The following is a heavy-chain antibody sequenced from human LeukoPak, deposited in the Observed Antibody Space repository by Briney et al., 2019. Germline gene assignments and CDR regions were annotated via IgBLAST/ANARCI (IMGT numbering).Heavy chain of an antibody. Sequence: GGSLRLSCAASGFTFSTYGMHWVRQAPGKGLEGVAFIRYDASNKYYADSVKGRFTISRDNSKNTLYLQMNSLRAEDTAVYYCARKGAMLGNDAFDIWGQGTMVTVSS. D-gene: IGHD2-2*01. CDR3: ARKGAMLGNDAFDI. V-gene: IGHV3-30*02. CDR2: IRYDASNK. J-gene: IGHJ3*02. CDR1: GFTFSTYG.